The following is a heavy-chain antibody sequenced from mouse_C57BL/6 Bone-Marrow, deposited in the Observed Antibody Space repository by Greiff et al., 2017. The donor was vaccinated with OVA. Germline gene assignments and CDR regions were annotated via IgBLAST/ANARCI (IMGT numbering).Heavy chain of an antibody. V-gene: IGHV5-9-1*02. Sequence: EVQLQESGEGLVKPGGSLKLSCAASGFTFSSYAMSWVRQTPEKRLEWVAYISSGGDYIYYADTVKGRFTISRDNARNTLYLQMSSLKSEDTAMYYCTREGLRCTWFAYWGQGTLVTVSA. D-gene: IGHD2-4*01. CDR2: ISSGGDYI. CDR1: GFTFSSYA. CDR3: TREGLRCTWFAY. J-gene: IGHJ3*01.